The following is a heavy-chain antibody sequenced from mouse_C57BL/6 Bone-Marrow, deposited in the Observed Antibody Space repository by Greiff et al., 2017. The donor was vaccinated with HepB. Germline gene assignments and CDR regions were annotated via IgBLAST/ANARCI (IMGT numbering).Heavy chain of an antibody. Sequence: VQLQQSGPGLVAPSQSLSITCTVSGFSLTSYGVDWVRQSPGKGLEWLGVIWGVGSTNYNSALKSRLSISKDNSKSQVFLKMNSLQTDDTAMYYCALLYGTSYAMDYWGQGTSVTVSS. CDR1: GFSLTSYG. J-gene: IGHJ4*01. CDR2: IWGVGST. D-gene: IGHD1-1*01. CDR3: ALLYGTSYAMDY. V-gene: IGHV2-6*01.